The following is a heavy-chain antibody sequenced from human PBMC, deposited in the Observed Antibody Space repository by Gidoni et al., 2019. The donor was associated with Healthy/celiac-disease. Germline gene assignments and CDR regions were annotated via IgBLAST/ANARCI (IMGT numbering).Heavy chain of an antibody. V-gene: IGHV3-73*01. CDR2: IRSKANSYAT. CDR3: TRSSEYSSVWDAFDI. J-gene: IGHJ3*02. Sequence: EVQLVEAGGGLVKPGGSMKLSCAATGFPLSGSAMHWVRQASGKGLEWVGRIRSKANSYATAYAASVKGRFTISRDDSKNTAYLQMNSLKTEDTAVYYCTRSSEYSSVWDAFDIWGQGTMVTVSS. CDR1: GFPLSGSA. D-gene: IGHD6-6*01.